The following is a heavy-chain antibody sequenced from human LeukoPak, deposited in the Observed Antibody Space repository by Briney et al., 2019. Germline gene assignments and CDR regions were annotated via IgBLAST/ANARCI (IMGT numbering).Heavy chain of an antibody. V-gene: IGHV4-34*01. CDR1: GVSFSGYY. Sequence: PSETLSLTCAVYGVSFSGYYWSWIPQPPGKGLEWIGEIKHSGSTNHNPSLKSRVTIPVDTSKNQFSLKLSSVTAADTAGYYFARHIEGLEMATLDVWGQGTTVSVPS. CDR3: ARHIEGLEMATLDV. CDR2: IKHSGST. D-gene: IGHD5-24*01. J-gene: IGHJ6*02.